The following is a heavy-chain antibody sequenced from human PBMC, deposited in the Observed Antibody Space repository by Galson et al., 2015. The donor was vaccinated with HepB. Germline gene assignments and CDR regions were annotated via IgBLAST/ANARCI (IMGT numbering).Heavy chain of an antibody. D-gene: IGHD1-26*01. Sequence: SLRLSCAASGFTFSSYAMHWVRQAPGKGLEWVAVISYDGSNKYYADSVKGRFTISRDNSKNTLYLQMNSLRAEDTAVYCCARDFGRIVGATTTYWGQGTLVTVSS. CDR1: GFTFSSYA. CDR3: ARDFGRIVGATTTY. V-gene: IGHV3-30-3*01. J-gene: IGHJ4*02. CDR2: ISYDGSNK.